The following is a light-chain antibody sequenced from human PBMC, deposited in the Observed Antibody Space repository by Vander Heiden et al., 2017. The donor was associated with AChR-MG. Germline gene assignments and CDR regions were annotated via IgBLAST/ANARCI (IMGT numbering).Light chain of an antibody. CDR1: QGVSSY. J-gene: IGKJ1*01. V-gene: IGKV3-11*01. Sequence: EIVLTPSPATLSLSPRARATLSCRAKQGVSSYLAWYQQKPGQAPRLLIYDASNRATGIPDRFSGSGSGTDFTLTISSLEPEDFAVYYCQQRSNWPWTFGQGTKVEIK. CDR3: QQRSNWPWT. CDR2: DAS.